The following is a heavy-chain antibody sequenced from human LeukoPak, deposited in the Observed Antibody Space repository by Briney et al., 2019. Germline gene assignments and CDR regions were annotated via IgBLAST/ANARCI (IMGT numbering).Heavy chain of an antibody. CDR3: AKDSGVIAGHWYFDL. V-gene: IGHV3-30*02. Sequence: GGSLRLSCAASGFTFSSYGMHWVRQAPGKGLEWVAVIWYDGSNKYYADSVQGRVTISRDNSKNTLYLQVSSLRDEDTAVYYCAKDSGVIAGHWYFDLWGRGTLVSVSS. J-gene: IGHJ2*01. CDR2: IWYDGSNK. CDR1: GFTFSSYG. D-gene: IGHD3-10*01.